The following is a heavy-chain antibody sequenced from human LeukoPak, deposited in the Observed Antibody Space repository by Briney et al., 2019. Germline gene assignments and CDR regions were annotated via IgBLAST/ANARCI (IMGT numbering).Heavy chain of an antibody. CDR3: ATSGSYRFDY. CDR1: GFTFSSYS. V-gene: IGHV3-48*01. Sequence: GGSLRLSCAASGFTFSSYSMNWVRQAPGKGLEWVSFISGASSTIYYAVSVKGRFTISRDNTQNSLYLQMNSLRGEDTAVYYCATSGSYRFDYWGQGTLVTVSS. D-gene: IGHD1-26*01. J-gene: IGHJ4*02. CDR2: ISGASSTI.